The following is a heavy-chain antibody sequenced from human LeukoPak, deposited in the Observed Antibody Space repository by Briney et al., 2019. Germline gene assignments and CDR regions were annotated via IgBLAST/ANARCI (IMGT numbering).Heavy chain of an antibody. D-gene: IGHD3-10*01. Sequence: GGSLRLSCAASGFTFSSFWMHWVRQAPGKRLVWVSRINTDGSSTTYADSVKGRFTISRDNAKNTLYLQLNSLRAEDTAVYYCARASWFGELPGIWGQGTVVAVSS. J-gene: IGHJ3*02. CDR2: INTDGSST. V-gene: IGHV3-74*01. CDR3: ARASWFGELPGI. CDR1: GFTFSSFW.